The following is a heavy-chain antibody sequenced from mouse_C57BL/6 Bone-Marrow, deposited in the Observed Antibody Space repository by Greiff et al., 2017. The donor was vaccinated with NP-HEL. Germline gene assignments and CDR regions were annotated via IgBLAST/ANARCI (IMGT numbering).Heavy chain of an antibody. CDR2: INPNYGTT. V-gene: IGHV1-39*01. D-gene: IGHD1-1*01. CDR1: GYSFTDYN. CDR3: ARSLYCCGSSYEGFAY. Sequence: EVQLQQSGPELVKPGASVKISCKASGYSFTDYNMNWVKQSNGKSLEWIGVINPNYGTTSYTQKFKGKATLTVDQSSTTAYMQLNILTSEDAAVSYCARSLYCCGSSYEGFAYWGQGTLVTVSA. J-gene: IGHJ3*01.